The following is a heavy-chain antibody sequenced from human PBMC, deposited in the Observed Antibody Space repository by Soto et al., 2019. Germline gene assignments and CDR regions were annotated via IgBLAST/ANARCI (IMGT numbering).Heavy chain of an antibody. D-gene: IGHD5-18*01. J-gene: IGHJ4*02. CDR1: GFTFSDHK. Sequence: LRLSCAASGFTFSDHKMDWVRQAPGKGLEWVANIHGDGGKIYYVDSVKGRFTISRDNAKRSLYLQMNSLRAEDTAVYYCARDFYGGYTYGPGDYWGQGALVTVSS. CDR3: ARDFYGGYTYGPGDY. CDR2: IHGDGGKI. V-gene: IGHV3-7*01.